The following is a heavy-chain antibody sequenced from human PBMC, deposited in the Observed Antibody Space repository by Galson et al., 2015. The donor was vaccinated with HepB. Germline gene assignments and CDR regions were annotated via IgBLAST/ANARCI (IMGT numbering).Heavy chain of an antibody. V-gene: IGHV3-9*01. CDR1: GFTLNEYA. D-gene: IGHD3-22*01. Sequence: SLRLSCAASGFTLNEYAMHWVRQAPGKGPEWVSGISWNSGNMGYADSVKGRFTISRDNAKNSLYLQMNSLRAEDTALYYCVKDSSGENYYDSSAFDPWGQGTLVTVSS. CDR2: ISWNSGNM. CDR3: VKDSSGENYYDSSAFDP. J-gene: IGHJ5*02.